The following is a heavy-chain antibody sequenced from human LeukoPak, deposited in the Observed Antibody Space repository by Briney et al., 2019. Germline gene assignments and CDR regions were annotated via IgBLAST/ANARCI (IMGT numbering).Heavy chain of an antibody. CDR1: GGSISPYY. CDR3: ARAETLAAIYRDF. J-gene: IGHJ4*02. V-gene: IGHV4-59*01. CDR2: IFHSGIT. Sequence: SETLSLTCSVSGGSISPYYWSWFRQPPGKGLEWIGYIFHSGITTYNPSLKSRVTISLDSSKNQYFLRLTSVPAADTAMYYCARAETLAAIYRDFWGRGSVVTVSS. D-gene: IGHD6-25*01.